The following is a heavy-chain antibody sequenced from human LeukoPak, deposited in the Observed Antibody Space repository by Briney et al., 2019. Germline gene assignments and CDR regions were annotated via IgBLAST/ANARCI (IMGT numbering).Heavy chain of an antibody. D-gene: IGHD4-17*01. J-gene: IGHJ4*02. CDR1: GFTVSSNY. V-gene: IGHV3-53*01. CDR3: ARGSGDMIDY. CDR2: IYSGGTT. Sequence: GGSEGLSCAASGFTVSSNYMNWVRQAPGKGLEWVSVIYSGGTTYYADSVKGRFTISRDSSKNTLYLQMNSLRAEDTAVYYCARGSGDMIDYWGQGTLVTVSS.